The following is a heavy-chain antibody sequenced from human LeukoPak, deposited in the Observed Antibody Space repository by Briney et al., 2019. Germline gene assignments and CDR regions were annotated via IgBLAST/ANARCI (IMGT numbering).Heavy chain of an antibody. CDR3: AKDTSIGKYCTNGVCSPFDY. J-gene: IGHJ4*02. Sequence: GGSPRLSCAASGFTFSSYWMRWVRQAPGQGLEWVSVISDSGDYTSYADSVRGRFTISRDNSRNTLYLQMISLRPEDTAVYYCAKDTSIGKYCTNGVCSPFDYWGQGTLVTVSS. CDR1: GFTFSSYW. CDR2: ISDSGDYT. V-gene: IGHV3-23*01. D-gene: IGHD2-8*01.